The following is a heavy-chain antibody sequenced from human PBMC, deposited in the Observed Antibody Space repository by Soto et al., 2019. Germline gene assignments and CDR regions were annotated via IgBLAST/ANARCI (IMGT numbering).Heavy chain of an antibody. CDR1: GFTFTNSA. CDR2: IVVDTGNT. D-gene: IGHD1-26*01. CDR3: VASREGYYIFDS. V-gene: IGHV1-58*01. J-gene: IGHJ4*02. Sequence: SVKVSCKASGFTFTNSAVQWVRQARGQGLEWIGWIVVDTGNTDYAQKFQERVTITRDMSTSTAYLELRGLRSEDTAVYYCVASREGYYIFDSRGQGTLVTVSS.